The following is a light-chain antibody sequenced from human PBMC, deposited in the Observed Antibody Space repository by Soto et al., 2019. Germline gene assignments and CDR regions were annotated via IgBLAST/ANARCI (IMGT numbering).Light chain of an antibody. V-gene: IGKV4-1*01. CDR3: QQYYSTPWT. J-gene: IGKJ1*01. CDR2: WAS. Sequence: DIVMTQSPDSLAVSLGERATINCKSSQTLLYSSNNMNYLAWYQQKPGQPPKLLIYWASTRESGVPDRFSGSGSGTDFTLTISSLQAEDVAVYYCQQYYSTPWTFGQGTKVDIK. CDR1: QTLLYSSNNMNY.